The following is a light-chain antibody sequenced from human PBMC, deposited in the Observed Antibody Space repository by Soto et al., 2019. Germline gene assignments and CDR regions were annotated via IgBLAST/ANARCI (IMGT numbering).Light chain of an antibody. CDR2: GAS. Sequence: EIVLTQSPGTLSLSPGERATLSCRASQSVSSSSLAWYQQKPGQAPRLLIYGASSRATGIPDRFSGSGSGTNFTLTISRLESEDFAVYYCQQYGTSRTFGKGTKVESK. CDR3: QQYGTSRT. V-gene: IGKV3-20*01. J-gene: IGKJ1*01. CDR1: QSVSSSS.